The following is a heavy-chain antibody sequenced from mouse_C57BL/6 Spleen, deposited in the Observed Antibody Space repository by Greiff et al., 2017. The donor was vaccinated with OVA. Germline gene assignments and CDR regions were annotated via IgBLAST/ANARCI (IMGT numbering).Heavy chain of an antibody. V-gene: IGHV1-53*01. CDR1: GYTFTSYW. J-gene: IGHJ2*01. Sequence: QVQLQQPGTELVKPGASVKLSCKASGYTFTSYWMPWVKQRPGQGLEWIGNINPSNGGTNYNEKFKSKATLTVDKSSSTAYMQLSSLTSEDSAGYYCARWEGNFLFDDWGQGTTLTVSS. D-gene: IGHD2-1*01. CDR3: ARWEGNFLFDD. CDR2: INPSNGGT.